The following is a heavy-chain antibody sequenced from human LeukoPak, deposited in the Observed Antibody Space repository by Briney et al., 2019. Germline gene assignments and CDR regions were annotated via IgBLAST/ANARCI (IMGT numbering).Heavy chain of an antibody. V-gene: IGHV4-4*02. D-gene: IGHD5-18*01. CDR2: IFHSGST. CDR1: GGSISSGNW. CDR3: AREVDTAMDN. Sequence: PSETLSLTCAVSGGSISSGNWWSWVRQPPGKGLEWIGEIFHSGSTNYNPSLKSRVTISVDTSKNQFSLKLSSVTAADTAVYYCAREVDTAMDNWGQGTLVTVSS. J-gene: IGHJ4*02.